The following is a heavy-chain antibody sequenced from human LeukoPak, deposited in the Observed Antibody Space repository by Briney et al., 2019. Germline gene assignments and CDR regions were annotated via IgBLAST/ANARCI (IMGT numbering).Heavy chain of an antibody. J-gene: IGHJ6*02. CDR1: GGSISSYY. CDR2: IYYSGST. Sequence: SETLSLTCTVSGGSISSYYWSWIRQPPGKGLEWIGYIYYSGSTNYNPSLKSRVTIPVDTSKNQFSLKLSSVTAADTAVYYCARLGAVAGTGQYYYYYYGMDVWGQGTTVTVSS. CDR3: ARLGAVAGTGQYYYYYYGMDV. D-gene: IGHD6-19*01. V-gene: IGHV4-59*01.